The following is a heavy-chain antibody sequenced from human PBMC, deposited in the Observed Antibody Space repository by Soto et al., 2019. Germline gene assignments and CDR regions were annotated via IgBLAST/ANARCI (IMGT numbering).Heavy chain of an antibody. V-gene: IGHV1-69*06. CDR3: ARGDRYVDTAMVTNY. J-gene: IGHJ4*02. CDR2: IIPIFGTA. CDR1: GYTFTNND. Sequence: GASVKVSCKASGYTFTNNDVSWVRQAPGQGLEWMGGIIPIFGTANYAQKFQGRVTITADKSTSTAYMELSSLRSEDTAVYYCARGDRYVDTAMVTNYWGQGTLVTVSS. D-gene: IGHD5-18*01.